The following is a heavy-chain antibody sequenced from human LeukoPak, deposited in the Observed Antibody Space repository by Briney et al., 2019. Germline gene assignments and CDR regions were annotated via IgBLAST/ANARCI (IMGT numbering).Heavy chain of an antibody. CDR1: GFTFDDYG. V-gene: IGHV3-20*04. CDR3: ARAAETYYGSGSYYFDY. J-gene: IGHJ4*02. D-gene: IGHD3-10*01. Sequence: GGSLRLSCAASGFTFDDYGMSWVRQAPGKGLEWVSGINWNSGSTGYADSVKGRFTISRDNAKNSLYLQMNSLRAEDTALYYCARAAETYYGSGSYYFDYWGQGTLVTVSS. CDR2: INWNSGST.